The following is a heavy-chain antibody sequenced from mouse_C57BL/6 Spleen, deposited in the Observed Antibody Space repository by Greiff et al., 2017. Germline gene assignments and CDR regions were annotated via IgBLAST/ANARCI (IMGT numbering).Heavy chain of an antibody. CDR1: GYTFTSYW. CDR3: ARKGSSGHPYAMDY. D-gene: IGHD3-2*02. V-gene: IGHV1-69*01. J-gene: IGHJ4*01. CDR2: IDPSDSYT. Sequence: VQLQQPGAELVMPGASVKLSCKASGYTFTSYWMHWVKQRPGQGLEWIGEIDPSDSYTNYNQKFKGKSTLTVDKSSSTAYMQLSSLTSEDSAVYYCARKGSSGHPYAMDYWGQGTSVTVSS.